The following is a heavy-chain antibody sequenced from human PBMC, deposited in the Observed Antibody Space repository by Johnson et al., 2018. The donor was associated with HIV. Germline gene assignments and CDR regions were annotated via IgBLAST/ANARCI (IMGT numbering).Heavy chain of an antibody. V-gene: IGHV3-53*01. D-gene: IGHD6-13*01. J-gene: IGHJ3*02. Sequence: MQLVESGGGLIQPGGSLRLSCAASGFTVSSNYMSWVRQAPGKGLEWVSVIYSGGSTYYADSVKGRFTISRDNSKNTLHLQMNSLRAEDTAVYYCAKCIWGSSLIDAFDIWGQGTMVTVSS. CDR2: IYSGGST. CDR3: AKCIWGSSLIDAFDI. CDR1: GFTVSSNY.